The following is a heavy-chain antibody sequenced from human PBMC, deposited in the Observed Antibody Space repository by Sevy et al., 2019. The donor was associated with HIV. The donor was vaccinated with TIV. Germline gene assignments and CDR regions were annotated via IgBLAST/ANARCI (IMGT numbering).Heavy chain of an antibody. J-gene: IGHJ4*02. V-gene: IGHV3-23*01. CDR1: GFTFSKYS. CDR3: AREGCTKPHDY. D-gene: IGHD2-8*01. CDR2: FSFGCGRI. Sequence: CGFLRLSCEASGFTFSKYSMSWVRQAPGKGLERVSTFSFGCGRINYADSVKGRFTISRDDSKNTLYLQMNSLRAEDTAVYYCAREGCTKPHDYWGQGTLVSVSS.